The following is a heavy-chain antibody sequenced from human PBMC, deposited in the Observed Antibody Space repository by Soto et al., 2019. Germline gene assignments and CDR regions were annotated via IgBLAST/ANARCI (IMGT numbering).Heavy chain of an antibody. V-gene: IGHV4-59*01. CDR1: DGSISGYY. CDR2: IYYSGST. Sequence: TSETLSLTCTVSDGSISGYYWSWIRQPPGKGLEWIGYIYYSGSTNYNPSLKSRVTISVDTSKNQFSLKLSSVTAADTAVYYCARGLRMATIISGFDYWGQGTLVTVSS. CDR3: ARGLRMATIISGFDY. D-gene: IGHD5-12*01. J-gene: IGHJ4*02.